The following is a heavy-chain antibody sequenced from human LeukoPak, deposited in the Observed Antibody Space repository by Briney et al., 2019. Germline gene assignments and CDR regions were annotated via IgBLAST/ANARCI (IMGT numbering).Heavy chain of an antibody. J-gene: IGHJ4*02. Sequence: GGSLRLSCAASGFTFSSYAMNWVRQAPGKGLEWVAVISYDGSNKYYADSVKGRFTISRDNSKNTLYLQMNSLRAEDTAVYYCARDIAYSSSYIFDYWGQGTLVTVSS. V-gene: IGHV3-30-3*01. CDR2: ISYDGSNK. D-gene: IGHD6-6*01. CDR3: ARDIAYSSSYIFDY. CDR1: GFTFSSYA.